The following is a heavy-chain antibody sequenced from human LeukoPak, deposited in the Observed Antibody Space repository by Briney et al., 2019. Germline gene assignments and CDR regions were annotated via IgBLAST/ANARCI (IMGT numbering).Heavy chain of an antibody. Sequence: PSETLSLTCAVYGGSFSGYYWSWIRQPPGKGLEWIGEINHSGGTNYNPSLKSRVTISVDTSKNQFSLKLSSVTAADTAVYYCACSSTNYYYYGMDVWGQGTTVTVCS. CDR2: INHSGGT. D-gene: IGHD2-2*01. CDR1: GGSFSGYY. V-gene: IGHV4-34*01. CDR3: ACSSTNYYYYGMDV. J-gene: IGHJ6*02.